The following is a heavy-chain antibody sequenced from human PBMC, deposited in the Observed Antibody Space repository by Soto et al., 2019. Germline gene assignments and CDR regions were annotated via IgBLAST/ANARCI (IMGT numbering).Heavy chain of an antibody. CDR1: GGSISSGDYY. CDR2: IYYSGST. V-gene: IGHV4-30-4*01. J-gene: IGHJ6*02. Sequence: QVQLQESGPGLVKPSQTLSLTCTVSGGSISSGDYYWSWIRQPPVKGLERIGYIYYSGSTYYNPSLKIRVTRSADTSTNQFSRKLSSVTASDTSVYYLSRDVGRDGYNLHGMDVWGQGTTVTVSS. D-gene: IGHD5-12*01. CDR3: SRDVGRDGYNLHGMDV.